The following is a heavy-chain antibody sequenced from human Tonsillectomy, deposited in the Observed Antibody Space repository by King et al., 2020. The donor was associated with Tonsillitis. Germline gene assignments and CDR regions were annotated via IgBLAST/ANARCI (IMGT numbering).Heavy chain of an antibody. D-gene: IGHD1-26*01. V-gene: IGHV5-51*01. CDR1: GYTFSNYW. CDR2: IFPGDSDT. J-gene: IGHJ5*02. Sequence: QLVQSGAAVKKPGESLKISCKGSGYTFSNYWIAWVRQMPGKGLEWMGIIFPGDSDTRYSPSFQGQVTISADKSISTAYLQWSSLKASDSAMYYCARRAIVGVPVIWFDAWGQGTLVTVSS. CDR3: ARRAIVGVPVIWFDA.